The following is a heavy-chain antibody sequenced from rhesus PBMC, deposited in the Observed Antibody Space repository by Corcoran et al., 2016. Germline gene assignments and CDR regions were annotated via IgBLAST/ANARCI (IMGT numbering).Heavy chain of an antibody. D-gene: IGHD4-29*01. CDR1: GASISSFW. Sequence: QVQLQESGPGLVKHSETLSLTCTASGASISSFWWSGLRQPPGEAREWIGPIGGTSCATTYNPSLTIPVAISKDSSHNQFSLHLKSVTAAHTSMYSCAINENGRSSLLSFDVWGRGVLVTVSS. V-gene: IGHV4-80*01. CDR2: IGGTSCAT. J-gene: IGHJ5-2*02. CDR3: AINENGRSSLLSFDV.